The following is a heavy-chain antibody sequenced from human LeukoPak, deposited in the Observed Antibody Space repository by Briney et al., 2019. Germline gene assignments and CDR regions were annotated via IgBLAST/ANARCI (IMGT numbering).Heavy chain of an antibody. D-gene: IGHD6-13*01. CDR3: ARDRVPSWYDAFDI. J-gene: IGHJ3*02. Sequence: GGSLRLSCAASGFTVSSNYMSWVRQAPGKGLEWVSVIYSGGSTYYADSVKGRFTISRDNSKNTLYLQMNSLRADDTAVYYCARDRVPSWYDAFDIWGQGTMVTVSS. CDR1: GFTVSSNY. CDR2: IYSGGST. V-gene: IGHV3-53*01.